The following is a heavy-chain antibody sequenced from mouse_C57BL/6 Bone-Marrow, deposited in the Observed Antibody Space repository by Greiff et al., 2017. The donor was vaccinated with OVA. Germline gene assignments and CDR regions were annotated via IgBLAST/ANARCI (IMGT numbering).Heavy chain of an antibody. CDR1: GYAFSSSW. CDR2: IYPGDGDT. D-gene: IGHD2-1*01. J-gene: IGHJ2*01. V-gene: IGHV1-82*01. Sequence: LMESGPELVKPGASVKISCKASGYAFSSSWMNWVKQRPGKGLEWIGRIYPGDGDTNYNGKFKGKATLTADKSSSTAYMQLSSLTSEDSAVYFCAVNYGNYEDYWGQGTTLTVSS. CDR3: AVNYGNYEDY.